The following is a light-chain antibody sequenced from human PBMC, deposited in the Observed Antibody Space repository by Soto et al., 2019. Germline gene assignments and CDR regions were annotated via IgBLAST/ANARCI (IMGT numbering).Light chain of an antibody. CDR2: GAY. V-gene: IGKV1-27*01. CDR3: QQRSNWPPWT. CDR1: QGISRY. Sequence: IQLTQSPSSLSASVRDSVTITCRASQGISRYLSWYQQKPGKVPKLLIYGAYTLQSGVPSRFSGSGSGTDFTLTISSLEPEDFAVYYCQQRSNWPPWTFGQGTKVDIK. J-gene: IGKJ1*01.